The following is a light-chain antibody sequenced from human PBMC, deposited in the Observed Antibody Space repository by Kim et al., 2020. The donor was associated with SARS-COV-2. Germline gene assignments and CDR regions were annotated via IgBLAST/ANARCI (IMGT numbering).Light chain of an antibody. Sequence: LSPGVSATLSGRASRSVSSSFAWYQHNPVQAPRLLIYDSSNRATGIPDRFSGSGSGTDFTLTISSLEPEDFAVYYCQQRSNWPLTFGGGTKVDIK. CDR1: RSVSSS. CDR3: QQRSNWPLT. V-gene: IGKV3-11*01. CDR2: DSS. J-gene: IGKJ4*01.